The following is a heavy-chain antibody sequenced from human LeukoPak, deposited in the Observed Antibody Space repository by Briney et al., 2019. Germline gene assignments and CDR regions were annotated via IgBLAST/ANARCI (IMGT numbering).Heavy chain of an antibody. CDR2: IYYSGST. V-gene: IGHV4-39*07. CDR1: GFTFSSYS. Sequence: PGGSLRLSCAASGFTFSSYSMNWVRQAPGKGLEWMGSIYYSGSTYYNPSLKSGGTISVDTSKNQFSLKLRCVTAADTAVYYCARVSWFDELPNYWGQGTLVSVSS. D-gene: IGHD3-10*01. J-gene: IGHJ4*02. CDR3: ARVSWFDELPNY.